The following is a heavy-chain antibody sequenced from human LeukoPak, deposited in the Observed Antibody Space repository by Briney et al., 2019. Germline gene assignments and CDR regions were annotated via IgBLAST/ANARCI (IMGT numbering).Heavy chain of an antibody. CDR1: GGSISSYY. CDR3: ARERYYYDSSGYYFSYYYFDY. J-gene: IGHJ4*02. D-gene: IGHD3-22*01. V-gene: IGHV4-59*01. CDR2: IYYSGST. Sequence: KSSETLSLTCTVSGGSISSYYWSWIRQPPGKGLEWIGYIYYSGSTSYNPSLKSRVTISVDTSKNQFSLKLSSVTAADTAVYYCARERYYYDSSGYYFSYYYFDYWGQGTLVTVSS.